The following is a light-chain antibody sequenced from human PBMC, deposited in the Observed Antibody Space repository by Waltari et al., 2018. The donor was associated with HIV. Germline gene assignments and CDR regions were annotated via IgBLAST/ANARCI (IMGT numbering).Light chain of an antibody. Sequence: SYVLTQPPSVSVAPGKTARITCGGNNLCSKSVHWYQQKPGQAPVLVIYYDSDRPSGIPERFSGSNSGNTATLTISRVEAGDEADYYCQVWDSSSDHVVFGGGTKLTVL. J-gene: IGLJ2*01. CDR3: QVWDSSSDHVV. V-gene: IGLV3-21*04. CDR1: NLCSKS. CDR2: YDS.